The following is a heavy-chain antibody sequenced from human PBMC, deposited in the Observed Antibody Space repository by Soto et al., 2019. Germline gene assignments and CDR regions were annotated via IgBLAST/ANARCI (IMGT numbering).Heavy chain of an antibody. CDR2: IIPIFGTE. CDR3: AREQPPIYSTGPYYFDY. D-gene: IGHD6-25*01. V-gene: IGHV1-69*06. J-gene: IGHJ4*02. Sequence: SVKVSCKASGGTFSSYAISWVRQAPGQGLEWMGGIIPIFGTENYAQKFQGRVTITADKSTSTAYMELSSLRSEDTAVYYCAREQPPIYSTGPYYFDYWGQGTLVTVSS. CDR1: GGTFSSYA.